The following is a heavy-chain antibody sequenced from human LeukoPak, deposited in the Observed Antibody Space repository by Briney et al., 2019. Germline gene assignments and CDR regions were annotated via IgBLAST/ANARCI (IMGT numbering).Heavy chain of an antibody. J-gene: IGHJ4*02. Sequence: GGSLRLSCAASGFTFSNFAVYWVRQSPGKGLEWVAVISHDGNSARYADSVKRRFTISRENSRNTLYLHMYSLTTEDAAIYYCARDRGGKSALDYWGQGTLVTVSS. CDR1: GFTFSNFA. CDR3: ARDRGGKSALDY. V-gene: IGHV3-30-3*01. CDR2: ISHDGNSA. D-gene: IGHD4-23*01.